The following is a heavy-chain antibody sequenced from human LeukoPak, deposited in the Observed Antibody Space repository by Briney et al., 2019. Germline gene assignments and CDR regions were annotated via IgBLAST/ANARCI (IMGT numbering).Heavy chain of an antibody. Sequence: PGGSLRLSCAASGFTFSDYGIHWVRRAPGKGLEWVAVIWSDGSNKCYADSVKGRFTISRDNSRKTLYLQMNSLRAEDTAVYYCVRASGSFDYWGQGTLVTVSS. CDR2: IWSDGSNK. J-gene: IGHJ4*02. V-gene: IGHV3-33*01. D-gene: IGHD3-10*01. CDR3: VRASGSFDY. CDR1: GFTFSDYG.